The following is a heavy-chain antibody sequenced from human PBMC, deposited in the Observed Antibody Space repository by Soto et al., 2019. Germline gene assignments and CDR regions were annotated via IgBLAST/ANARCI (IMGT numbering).Heavy chain of an antibody. J-gene: IGHJ3*02. D-gene: IGHD3-22*01. CDR1: GGSISSGGYY. CDR2: IYYSGST. V-gene: IGHV4-31*03. Sequence: SETLSLTCTVSGGSISSGGYYWSWIRQHPGKGLEWIGYIYYSGSTYYNPSLKSRVTISVDTSKNQFSLKLSSVTAADTAVYYCARDQDSSGYYYAVRAFDIWGQGTMVTVSS. CDR3: ARDQDSSGYYYAVRAFDI.